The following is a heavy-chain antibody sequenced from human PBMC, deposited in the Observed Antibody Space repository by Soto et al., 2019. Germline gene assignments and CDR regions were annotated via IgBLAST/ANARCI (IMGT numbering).Heavy chain of an antibody. Sequence: QVQLVQSGAEVKKPGSSVKVSCNASGGTFSSYAISWVRQAPGQGLEWMGGIIPIFGTANYAQKFQGRVTIAADESTSTAYMELSSLRSDDTAVYYCASPAAGTGSYYYGMDVWGQGTTVTVSS. CDR1: GGTFSSYA. V-gene: IGHV1-69*12. J-gene: IGHJ6*02. CDR2: IIPIFGTA. D-gene: IGHD6-13*01. CDR3: ASPAAGTGSYYYGMDV.